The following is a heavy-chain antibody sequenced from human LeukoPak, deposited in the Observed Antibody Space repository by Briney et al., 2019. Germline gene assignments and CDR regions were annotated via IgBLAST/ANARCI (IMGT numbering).Heavy chain of an antibody. J-gene: IGHJ4*02. CDR1: GGSISSSSYY. Sequence: SETLSLTCTVSGGSISSSSYYWDWIRQPQGKGLEWIGSIYYSGSTYYNPSLKSRVTISVDTSKNQFSLKLSSVTAADTAVYYCARRPVLRFLEWSLYYFDYWGQGTLVTVSS. D-gene: IGHD3-3*01. V-gene: IGHV4-39*01. CDR3: ARRPVLRFLEWSLYYFDY. CDR2: IYYSGST.